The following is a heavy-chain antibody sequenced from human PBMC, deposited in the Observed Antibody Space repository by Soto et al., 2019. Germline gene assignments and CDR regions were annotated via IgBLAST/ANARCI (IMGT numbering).Heavy chain of an antibody. J-gene: IGHJ6*02. Sequence: QVQLQESGPGLVKPSETLSLTCTVSGGSVIRGSYYWSWIRQPPGKGLEWVGCISDTGSGDYNPPLKSRVTISVHTSKRQFSLRLNSVTAADTAVYYCARAHSGYDPLGMDVWGQATTVTVSS. V-gene: IGHV4-61*01. CDR3: ARAHSGYDPLGMDV. CDR2: ISDTGSG. D-gene: IGHD5-12*01. CDR1: GGSVIRGSYY.